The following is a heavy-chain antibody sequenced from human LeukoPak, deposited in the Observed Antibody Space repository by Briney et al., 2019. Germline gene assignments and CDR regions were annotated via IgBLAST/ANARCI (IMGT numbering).Heavy chain of an antibody. CDR1: GGSFSGYY. CDR3: ARGLSGSYWEGWDY. CDR2: INHSGST. D-gene: IGHD1-26*01. J-gene: IGHJ4*02. V-gene: IGHV4-34*01. Sequence: SETLSLTCAVYGGSFSGYYLSWIRQPPGKGLEWIGEINHSGSTNYNPSLKSRVTISVDTSKNQFSLKLSSVTAADTAVYYCARGLSGSYWEGWDYWGQGTLVTVSS.